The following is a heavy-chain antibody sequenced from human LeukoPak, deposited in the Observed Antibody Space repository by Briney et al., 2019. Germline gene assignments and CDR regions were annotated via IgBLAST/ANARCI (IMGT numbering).Heavy chain of an antibody. CDR3: ATSNFHL. CDR2: IKPDNGAT. J-gene: IGHJ2*01. Sequence: ASVKVSCKASGYTFTSYYIHWVRQAPGQGLEWMGWIKPDNGATNSTQNFQGRVTMTRDTSISTAYMELTRLRSDDTAIYYCATSNFHLWGRGTLVTVSS. CDR1: GYTFTSYY. V-gene: IGHV1-2*02.